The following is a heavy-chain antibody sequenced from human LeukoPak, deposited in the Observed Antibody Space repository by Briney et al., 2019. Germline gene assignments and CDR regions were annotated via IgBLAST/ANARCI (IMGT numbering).Heavy chain of an antibody. CDR3: ARHSGSYYDFDY. V-gene: IGHV4-59*08. CDR1: GGSISTYY. Sequence: PSETLSLTGTVSGGSISTYYWSWIRQPPGKGLEWIGYINYSGNTKYNPSLKGRLTISVDTSKNQFSLKLRSVTAADTAVYYCARHSGSYYDFDYWGQGTLVTVSS. J-gene: IGHJ4*02. D-gene: IGHD1-26*01. CDR2: INYSGNT.